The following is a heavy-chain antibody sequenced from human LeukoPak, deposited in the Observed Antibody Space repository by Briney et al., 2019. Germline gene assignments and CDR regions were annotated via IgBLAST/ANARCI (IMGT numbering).Heavy chain of an antibody. D-gene: IGHD3-22*01. V-gene: IGHV3-23*01. CDR2: INSSGGST. Sequence: PGGSLRLSCAASGFTFSSYAMSWVRQAPGKGLEWVSSINSSGGSTYYADSVKGRVTISRDNSKNTLYLQMNSLRAEDTAVYYCAKRISGYYFDYWGQGTLVTVAS. CDR3: AKRISGYYFDY. J-gene: IGHJ4*02. CDR1: GFTFSSYA.